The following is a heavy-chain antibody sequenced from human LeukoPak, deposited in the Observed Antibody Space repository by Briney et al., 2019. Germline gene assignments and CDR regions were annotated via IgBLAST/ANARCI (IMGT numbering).Heavy chain of an antibody. V-gene: IGHV4-59*01. J-gene: IGHJ4*02. Sequence: SETLSLTCTVSGGSISSYYWSWIRQSPGKGLEWIGYIYYSGSTNYNPSLKSRVTISVDTSKNQFSLKLSSVTAADTAVYYCARVSSGWPIFDYWGQGTLVTVSS. CDR1: GGSISSYY. D-gene: IGHD6-19*01. CDR3: ARVSSGWPIFDY. CDR2: IYYSGST.